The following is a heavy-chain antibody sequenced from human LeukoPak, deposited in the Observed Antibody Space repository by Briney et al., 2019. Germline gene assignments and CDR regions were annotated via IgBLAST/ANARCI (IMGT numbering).Heavy chain of an antibody. Sequence: GGSLRLSCAASGFTFSSYWMSWVRQAPGKGLEWVANIKQDGSEKYYVDSVKGRFTISRDNAKNSLYLQMNSLRAEDKAVYYCASYHPRTPYYDFWSGPYYYYGMDVWGQGTTVTVSS. CDR2: IKQDGSEK. CDR3: ASYHPRTPYYDFWSGPYYYYGMDV. V-gene: IGHV3-7*01. CDR1: GFTFSSYW. J-gene: IGHJ6*02. D-gene: IGHD3-3*01.